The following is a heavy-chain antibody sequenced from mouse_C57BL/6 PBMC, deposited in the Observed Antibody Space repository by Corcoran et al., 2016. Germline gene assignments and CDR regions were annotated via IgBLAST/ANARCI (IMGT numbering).Heavy chain of an antibody. CDR1: GYTFTDYY. CDR3: ARGTTVVATSPYFDY. CDR2: INPYNGGT. Sequence: EVQLQQSGPVLVKPGASVKMSCKASGYTFTDYYMNWVKQSHGKSLEWIGVINPYNGGTSYNQKFKGKATLTVDKSSSTAYMELNSLTSEDSAVYYCARGTTVVATSPYFDYWGQGTTLTVSS. J-gene: IGHJ2*01. D-gene: IGHD1-1*01. V-gene: IGHV1-19*01.